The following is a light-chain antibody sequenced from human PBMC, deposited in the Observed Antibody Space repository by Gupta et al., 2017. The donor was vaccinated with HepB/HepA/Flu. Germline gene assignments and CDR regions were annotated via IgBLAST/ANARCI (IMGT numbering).Light chain of an antibody. J-gene: IGKJ1*01. CDR2: GAS. CDR3: QQYGRT. CDR1: QSVSSSY. Sequence: EIVLTQSPGPLSLSPGERATLSCRASQSVSSSYLAWYQQKPGQAPRLLNYGASSRATGIPDRFSGSGSGTDFTLTISRLEPEDFAVYYCQQYGRTFGQGTKVEIK. V-gene: IGKV3-20*01.